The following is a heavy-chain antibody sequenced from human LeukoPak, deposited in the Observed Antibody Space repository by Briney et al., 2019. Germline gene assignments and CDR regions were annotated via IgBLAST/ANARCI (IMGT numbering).Heavy chain of an antibody. CDR1: GYTFTSYY. J-gene: IGHJ4*02. V-gene: IGHV1-46*01. D-gene: IGHD5-24*01. CDR3: ARDSSRDGYNYGPYYFDY. Sequence: ASVNVSCKASGYTFTSYYMHWVRQAPGQGPERMGIINPSGGSTSYAQKFQGRVTMTRDTSTSTVYMELSSLRSEDTAVYYCARDSSRDGYNYGPYYFDYWGQGTLVTVSS. CDR2: INPSGGST.